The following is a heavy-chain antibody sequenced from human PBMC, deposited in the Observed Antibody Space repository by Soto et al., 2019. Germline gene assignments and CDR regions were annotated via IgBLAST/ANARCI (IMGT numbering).Heavy chain of an antibody. CDR1: GFTFSSYS. CDR3: ARDLDLVVASGGHNFDY. D-gene: IGHD2-15*01. V-gene: IGHV3-48*02. CDR2: ISSSSSTI. Sequence: EVQLVESGGGLVQPGGSLRLSCAASGFTFSSYSMNWVRQAPGKGLEWVSYISSSSSTIYYADSVKGRFTISRDNAKNSLYLQMNSLRDEDTAVYYCARDLDLVVASGGHNFDYWGQGTLVTVSS. J-gene: IGHJ4*02.